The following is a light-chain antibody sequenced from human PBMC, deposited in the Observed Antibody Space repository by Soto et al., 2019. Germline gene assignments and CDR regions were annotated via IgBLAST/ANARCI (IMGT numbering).Light chain of an antibody. V-gene: IGKV1-5*03. J-gene: IGKJ1*01. CDR1: QTISSW. CDR3: QHYNSYSEA. CDR2: KAS. Sequence: DIQITQPPPSLSASVGDRVTITCRASQTISSWLAWYQQKPGKAPKLLIYKASTLKSGVPSRFSGSGSGTEFTLTISSLQPDDFATYYCQHYNSYSEAFGQGTKVDIK.